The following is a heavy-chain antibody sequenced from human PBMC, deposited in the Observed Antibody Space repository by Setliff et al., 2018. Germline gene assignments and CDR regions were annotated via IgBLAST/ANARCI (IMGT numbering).Heavy chain of an antibody. CDR3: ARGAPGWELLSWFDP. CDR2: ISSGST. CDR1: GGSISVYY. D-gene: IGHD1-26*01. Sequence: PSETLSLTCTVSGGSISVYYWTWFRQPPGKGLEWIGYISSGSTNYNPSLKSRVTISVDPSKNQFSLRVTSVTAADTAVYYCARGAPGWELLSWFDPWGQGTLVTVSS. J-gene: IGHJ5*02. V-gene: IGHV4-59*01.